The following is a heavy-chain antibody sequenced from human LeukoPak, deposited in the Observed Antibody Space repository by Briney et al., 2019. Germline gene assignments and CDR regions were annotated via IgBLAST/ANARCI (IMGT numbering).Heavy chain of an antibody. CDR1: GFTFSSYN. J-gene: IGHJ4*02. Sequence: GGSLRLSCAASGFTFSSYNMNWVRQAPGKGLDWVSFISSSGSSINYADSVKGRFTISRDNVKNSLYLQMNSLRAEDTAVYYCARRKANSDGEFDYWGQGTLVTVSS. V-gene: IGHV3-48*01. D-gene: IGHD3-10*01. CDR3: ARRKANSDGEFDY. CDR2: ISSSGSSI.